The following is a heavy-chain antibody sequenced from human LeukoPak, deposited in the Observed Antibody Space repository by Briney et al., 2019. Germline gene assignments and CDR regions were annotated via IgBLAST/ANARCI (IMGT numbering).Heavy chain of an antibody. CDR2: IYSGGST. Sequence: GGSLRLSCAASGFTVSSNYMSWVRQAPGKGLEWVSVIYSGGSTYYADSVKGRFTISRDNSKNTLYLQMNSLRAEDTAVCYCARDLRGDAFDIWGQGTMVTVSS. CDR1: GFTVSSNY. J-gene: IGHJ3*02. V-gene: IGHV3-53*01. CDR3: ARDLRGDAFDI.